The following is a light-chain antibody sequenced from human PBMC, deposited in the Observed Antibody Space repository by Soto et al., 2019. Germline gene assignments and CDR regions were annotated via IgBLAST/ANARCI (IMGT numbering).Light chain of an antibody. CDR3: QQYNSDQWT. J-gene: IGKJ1*01. Sequence: DIQMTQSPSTLSASVGARVTITCRASQSISIWLAWYQQKPGKAPKLLIHKASILESGVPTRFSGSGSGTEFTLTISSLQPDDFATYYCQQYNSDQWTFGQGTKVEIQ. V-gene: IGKV1-5*03. CDR2: KAS. CDR1: QSISIW.